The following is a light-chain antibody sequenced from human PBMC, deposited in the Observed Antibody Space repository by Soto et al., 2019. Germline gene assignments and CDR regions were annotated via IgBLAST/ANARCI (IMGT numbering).Light chain of an antibody. V-gene: IGLV2-14*03. J-gene: IGLJ1*01. Sequence: QSVLTQPASVSGSPGQSITISCTGTSSDVGNYNYVSWYQQHPGKAPKLMIYDVSNRPSGVSNRFSGSKSGNTASLTISWFQTEDEADYYCNSYTSSSTLVFGTGTKVTVL. CDR2: DVS. CDR3: NSYTSSSTLV. CDR1: SSDVGNYNY.